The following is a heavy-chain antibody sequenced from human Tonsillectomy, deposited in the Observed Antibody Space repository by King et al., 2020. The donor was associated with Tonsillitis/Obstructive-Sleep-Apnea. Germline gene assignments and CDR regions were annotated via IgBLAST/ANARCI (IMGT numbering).Heavy chain of an antibody. Sequence: VQLVESGGGLVKPGGSLRLSCAASGFTLSDYYMNWIRQAPGKGLEWVSYITSSTSYTNYADSVKGRFIISRDHAKNSLYLQMNSLRAEDTAVYYCARVVVWSGSKYYYYMDVWGKGTTVTVSS. D-gene: IGHD3-3*01. V-gene: IGHV3-11*05. CDR2: ITSSTSYT. CDR1: GFTLSDYY. J-gene: IGHJ6*03. CDR3: ARVVVWSGSKYYYYMDV.